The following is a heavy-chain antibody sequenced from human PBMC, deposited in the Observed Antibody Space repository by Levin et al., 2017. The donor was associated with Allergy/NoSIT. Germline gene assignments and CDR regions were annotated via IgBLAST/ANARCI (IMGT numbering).Heavy chain of an antibody. CDR3: ARGARLRYYYYYYMDV. CDR1: FVSISSYY. Sequence: SAPLSLPFTFSFVSISSYYLIFIRYPPCPFLSFLGSLSSRGRPTSNPSLKSRVTISVDTSKNQFSLKLSSVTAADTAVYYCARGARLRYYYYYYMDVWGKGTTVTVSS. D-gene: IGHD6-6*01. V-gene: IGHV4-59*01. J-gene: IGHJ6*03. CDR2: LSSRGRP.